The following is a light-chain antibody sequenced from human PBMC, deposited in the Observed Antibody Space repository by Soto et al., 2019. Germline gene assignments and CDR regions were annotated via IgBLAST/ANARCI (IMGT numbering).Light chain of an antibody. CDR2: AAS. J-gene: IGKJ4*01. CDR3: QQSYNTQPT. V-gene: IGKV1-39*01. Sequence: DIQLTQSPSSLSASAGDGVTITCRASQTISTYLNWYQQKPGKAPNLLIYAASSLHSGVPLRLRGSGSGTDFTLSISDPQPEDFATYYCQQSYNTQPTFGGGTKVEIK. CDR1: QTISTY.